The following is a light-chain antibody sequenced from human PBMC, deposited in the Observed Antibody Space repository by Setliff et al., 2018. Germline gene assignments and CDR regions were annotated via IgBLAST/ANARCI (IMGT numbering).Light chain of an antibody. CDR3: QSYAGVNGYV. CDR1: SSNLGAGFS. Sequence: QSALAQPPSVSGAPGQRVTISCTGRSSNLGAGFSVHWYQVLPGSAPKLLIYSSNFRPSGVPDRFSGSQSGTSASLAITGLQSEVEPEYYCQSYAGVNGYVFGTGTKVTV. V-gene: IGLV1-40*01. J-gene: IGLJ1*01. CDR2: SSN.